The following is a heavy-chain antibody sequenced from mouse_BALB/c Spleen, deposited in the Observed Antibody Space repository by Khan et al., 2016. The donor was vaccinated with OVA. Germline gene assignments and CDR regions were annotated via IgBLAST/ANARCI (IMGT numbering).Heavy chain of an antibody. CDR2: ISTYYGDA. J-gene: IGHJ3*01. V-gene: IGHV1S137*01. D-gene: IGHD2-14*01. Sequence: QVQLQQSGAELVRPGVSVKISCKGSGYTFTDFTMHWVKQSHAMSLEWIGVISTYYGDADYNQKFKGKATMTVDKSSNTAYMDLARLTSDDSAVYNCVRDGAYHRNDGWFAYWGQGTLVTVSA. CDR1: GYTFTDFT. CDR3: VRDGAYHRNDGWFAY.